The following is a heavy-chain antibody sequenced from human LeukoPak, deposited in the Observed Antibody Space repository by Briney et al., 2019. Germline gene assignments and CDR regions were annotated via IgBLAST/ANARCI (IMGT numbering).Heavy chain of an antibody. V-gene: IGHV1-2*02. CDR3: ARDPYVLTTVTTGGYYYMDV. Sequence: ASVKVSCKASGYTFTGYYMHWVQQAPGQGLEWMGWINPNSGGTNYAQKFQGRVTMTRDTSISTAYMELSRLRSDDTAVYYCARDPYVLTTVTTGGYYYMDVWGKGTTVTVSS. J-gene: IGHJ6*03. D-gene: IGHD4-17*01. CDR1: GYTFTGYY. CDR2: INPNSGGT.